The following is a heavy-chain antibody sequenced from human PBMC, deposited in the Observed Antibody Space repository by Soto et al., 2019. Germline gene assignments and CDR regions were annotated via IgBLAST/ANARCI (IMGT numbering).Heavy chain of an antibody. Sequence: QVQLVQSGAEVKKPGASVKVSCKASGYTFTSYGISWVRQAPGQGLEWMGWISAYNGNTNYAQKLQGRVTMTTDTSTSTAYRERRSLRSDDTAVFYCARDDSGYETTRYFDLWGRGTLVTVSS. J-gene: IGHJ2*01. CDR1: GYTFTSYG. D-gene: IGHD5-12*01. V-gene: IGHV1-18*01. CDR3: ARDDSGYETTRYFDL. CDR2: ISAYNGNT.